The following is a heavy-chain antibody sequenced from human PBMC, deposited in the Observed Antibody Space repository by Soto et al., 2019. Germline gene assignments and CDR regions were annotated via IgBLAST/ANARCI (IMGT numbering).Heavy chain of an antibody. J-gene: IGHJ4*02. CDR3: ARHGGPSRTGTGFGY. CDR1: GASISSSSYL. Sequence: SETLSLTCTVSGASISSSSYLWGWIRQPPWKGLEWIGSIYYSGSTYYNPSLNSRATISLDTSKNQFSLKLSSVTAADTAVYYCARHGGPSRTGTGFGYWGQGXQVTVSS. V-gene: IGHV4-39*01. D-gene: IGHD1-1*01. CDR2: IYYSGST.